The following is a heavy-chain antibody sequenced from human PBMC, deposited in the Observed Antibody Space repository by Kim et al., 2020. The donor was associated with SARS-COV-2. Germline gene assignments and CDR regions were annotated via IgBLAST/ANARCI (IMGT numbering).Heavy chain of an antibody. D-gene: IGHD3-9*01. CDR3: SRGGGIRYFDC. Sequence: SETLSLTCTVSGGSISSGGYYWSWIRQHPGKGLEWIGYIYYSGSTYYNPSLKSRVTISVDTSKNQFSLKLSSVTAADTAVYYCSRGGGIRYFDCWGQGTLVTVSS. CDR1: GGSISSGGYY. V-gene: IGHV4-31*03. CDR2: IYYSGST. J-gene: IGHJ4*02.